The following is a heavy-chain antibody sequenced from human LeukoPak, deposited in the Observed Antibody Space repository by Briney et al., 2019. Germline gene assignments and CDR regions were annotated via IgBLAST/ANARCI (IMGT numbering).Heavy chain of an antibody. D-gene: IGHD3-16*01. CDR3: AKDSGYYDYVWGSYHQDY. CDR2: ISSSSSYI. Sequence: PGGSLRLSCAASGFTFSSYSMNWVRQAPGKGLEWVSSISSSSSYIYYADSVKGRFTISRDNAKNSLYLQMNSLRAEDTAVYYCAKDSGYYDYVWGSYHQDYWGQGTLVTVSS. V-gene: IGHV3-21*01. J-gene: IGHJ4*02. CDR1: GFTFSSYS.